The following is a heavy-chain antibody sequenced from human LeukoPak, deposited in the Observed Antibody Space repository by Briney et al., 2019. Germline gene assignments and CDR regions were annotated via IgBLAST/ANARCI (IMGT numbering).Heavy chain of an antibody. D-gene: IGHD4-17*01. V-gene: IGHV4-59*01. J-gene: IGHJ2*01. CDR3: ARDYGDIPPDWYYDL. CDR1: GGSISSSY. CDR2: IYYTGST. Sequence: PSETLSLTCTVSGGSISSSYWIWIRQPPGKGLEWIGYIYYTGSTTYNPSLKSRVTISVDTSKNQFSLKLRSVTAADTAVYYCARDYGDIPPDWYYDLWGRGTLVTVSS.